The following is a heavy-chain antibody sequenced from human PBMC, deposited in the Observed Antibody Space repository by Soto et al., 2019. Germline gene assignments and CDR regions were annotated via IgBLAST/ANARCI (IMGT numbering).Heavy chain of an antibody. Sequence: SVKVSCKASGYTFTGYYMHWVRQAPGQGLEWMGGIIPMSGTATYARTFQARATITADKATNTAYMELTSLTSDDTAVYYCARDLGGSGWLSDFFDYWGQGTLVTVSS. V-gene: IGHV1-69*06. D-gene: IGHD6-19*01. CDR2: IIPMSGTA. J-gene: IGHJ4*02. CDR3: ARDLGGSGWLSDFFDY. CDR1: GYTFTGYY.